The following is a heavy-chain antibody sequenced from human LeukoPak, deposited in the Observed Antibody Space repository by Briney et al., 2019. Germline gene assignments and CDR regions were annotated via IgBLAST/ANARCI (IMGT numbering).Heavy chain of an antibody. CDR3: ARGDDSGSDFDY. Sequence: GGSLRLSCAASGFTFRSYSMNWVRQAPGKGLEWVSSISSSGSYIYYADSVKGRFTISRDNAKNSLYLQMNSLRAEDTAVYYCARGDDSGSDFDYWGQGTLVTVSS. V-gene: IGHV3-21*01. CDR2: ISSSGSYI. D-gene: IGHD1-26*01. J-gene: IGHJ4*02. CDR1: GFTFRSYS.